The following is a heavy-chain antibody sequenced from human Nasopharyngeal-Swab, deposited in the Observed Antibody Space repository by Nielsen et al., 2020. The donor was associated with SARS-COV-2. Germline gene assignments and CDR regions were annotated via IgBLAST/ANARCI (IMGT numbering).Heavy chain of an antibody. V-gene: IGHV2-26*01. CDR2: IFSNDEK. CDR3: ARIIEVNTSYYYYGMDV. Sequence: PGKALEWLAHIFSNDEKSYSTSLKSRLTISKDTSKSQVVLTMTNMDPVDTATYYCARIIEVNTSYYYYGMDVWGQGTTVTSP. D-gene: IGHD3-22*01. J-gene: IGHJ6*02.